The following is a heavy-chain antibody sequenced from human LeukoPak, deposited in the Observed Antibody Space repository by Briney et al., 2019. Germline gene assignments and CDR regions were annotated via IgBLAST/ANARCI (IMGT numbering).Heavy chain of an antibody. V-gene: IGHV3-30*02. D-gene: IGHD2-15*01. Sequence: GGSLRLSCAASGFTFSSYGMHWVRQAPGKGLEWVAFIRYDGSNKYYADSVKGRFTISRDNSKNTLYLQMNSLRAEDTAVYYCAKDPGSHYYYYHYMDVWGKATTVTVSS. CDR1: GFTFSSYG. J-gene: IGHJ6*03. CDR2: IRYDGSNK. CDR3: AKDPGSHYYYYHYMDV.